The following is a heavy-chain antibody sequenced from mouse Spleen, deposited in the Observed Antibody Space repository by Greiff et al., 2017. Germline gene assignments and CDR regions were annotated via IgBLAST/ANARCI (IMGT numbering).Heavy chain of an antibody. CDR1: GFTFSSYA. J-gene: IGHJ2*01. D-gene: IGHD2-1*01. CDR3: ARHGGNYDY. V-gene: IGHV5-9-3*01. Sequence: EVKLVESGGGLVKPGGSLKLSCAASGFTFSSYAMSWVRQTPEKRLEWVATISSGGSYTYYPDSVKGRFTISRDNAKNTLYLQMSSLRSEDTAMYYCARHGGNYDYWGQGTTLTVSS. CDR2: ISSGGSYT.